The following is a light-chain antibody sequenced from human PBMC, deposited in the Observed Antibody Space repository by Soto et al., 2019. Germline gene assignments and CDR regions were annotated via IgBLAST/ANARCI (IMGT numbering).Light chain of an antibody. CDR1: SSNIGTGYD. V-gene: IGLV1-40*01. Sequence: QSVLTQPPSVSGAPGQRVTISCTGSSSNIGTGYDVHWYQQLPGTAPKLLIYGNNNRPSGVPDRFSASKSGTSASLAITGLQADDEADYYCQSYDSSLSGSVFGGGTKLTVL. CDR3: QSYDSSLSGSV. J-gene: IGLJ2*01. CDR2: GNN.